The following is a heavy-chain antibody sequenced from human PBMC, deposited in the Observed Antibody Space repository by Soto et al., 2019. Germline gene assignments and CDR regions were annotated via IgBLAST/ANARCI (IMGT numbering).Heavy chain of an antibody. V-gene: IGHV3-30*03. Sequence: QVQLVESGGGVVQPGRSLRLSCAASGFPFSSYGMHWVRQAPGKGLEWVAHISYDGGNKHYTDSVKGRFTISRDNSKNILYLQKSSLRAKDTAVYYCAGGQYYFDYCGQGTRVSVSS. J-gene: IGHJ4*02. D-gene: IGHD2-15*01. CDR2: ISYDGGNK. CDR1: GFPFSSYG. CDR3: AGGQYYFDY.